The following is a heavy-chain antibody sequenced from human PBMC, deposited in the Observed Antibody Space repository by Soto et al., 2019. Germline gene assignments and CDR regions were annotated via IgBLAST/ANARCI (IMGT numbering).Heavy chain of an antibody. CDR2: MNPNSGNT. Sequence: ASVKVSCKASGYTFTSYDINWVRQATGQGLEWMGWMNPNSGNTGYAQKFQGRVTMTRNTSISTAYMELSSLRSEDTAVYYCQRGCVRFLEWLPHPHYYYYGIDVWGQGTTGTVSS. V-gene: IGHV1-8*01. D-gene: IGHD3-3*01. J-gene: IGHJ6*02. CDR1: GYTFTSYD. CDR3: QRGCVRFLEWLPHPHYYYYGIDV.